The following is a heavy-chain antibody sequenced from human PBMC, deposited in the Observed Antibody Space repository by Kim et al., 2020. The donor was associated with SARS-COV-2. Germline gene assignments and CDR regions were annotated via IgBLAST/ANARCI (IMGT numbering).Heavy chain of an antibody. J-gene: IGHJ3*02. CDR2: IYYSGST. CDR3: ARARVVVVINAFDI. CDR1: GGSISSGGYY. Sequence: TLSLTCTVSGGSISSGGYYWSWIRQHPGKGLEWIGYIYYSGSTYYNPSLKSRVTISVDTSKNQFSLKLSSVTAADTAVYYCARARVVVVINAFDIWGQGTMFTVSS. D-gene: IGHD3-22*01. V-gene: IGHV4-31*03.